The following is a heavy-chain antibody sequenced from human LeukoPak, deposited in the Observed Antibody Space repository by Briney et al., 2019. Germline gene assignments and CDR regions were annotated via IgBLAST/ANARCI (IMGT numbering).Heavy chain of an antibody. CDR2: IYTSGST. D-gene: IGHD6-19*01. V-gene: IGHV4-4*07. J-gene: IGHJ4*02. CDR1: GGSISGYY. Sequence: SETLSLTCTVSGGSISGYYWTWIRQPAGKGLEWTGRIYTSGSTNYNPSLKSRVTMSLDTSKKQFSLKLSSVTAADTAVYYCARAWQWLPFDYWGQGTLVAVSS. CDR3: ARAWQWLPFDY.